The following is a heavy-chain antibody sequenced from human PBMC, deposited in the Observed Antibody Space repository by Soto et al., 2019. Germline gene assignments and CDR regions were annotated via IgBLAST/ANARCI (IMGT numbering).Heavy chain of an antibody. CDR1: GYSFTSYW. D-gene: IGHD6-19*01. V-gene: IGHV5-51*01. CDR2: IYPGDSDT. CDR3: ARPFDTSGWYDH. J-gene: IGHJ5*02. Sequence: GESLKISCNGSGYSFTSYWIAWVRQMPGKGLECMGIIYPGDSDTRYSPSFEGQVTISADKSINTAYLQWSSLKAPDSAMYYCARPFDTSGWYDHWGQGTLVTVSS.